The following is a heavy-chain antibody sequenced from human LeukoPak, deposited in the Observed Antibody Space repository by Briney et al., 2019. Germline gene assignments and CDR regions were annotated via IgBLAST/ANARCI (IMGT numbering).Heavy chain of an antibody. CDR3: ARDSLSTDAFDI. CDR2: IYSGGST. Sequence: PGGSLRLSCAASAFTVSSNYMSWVRQAPGKGLEWVSVIYSGGSTYYADSVKGRFTISRDNSKNTLYLQMNSLRAEDTAVYYCARDSLSTDAFDIWGQGTMVTVSS. V-gene: IGHV3-66*01. D-gene: IGHD2/OR15-2a*01. J-gene: IGHJ3*02. CDR1: AFTVSSNY.